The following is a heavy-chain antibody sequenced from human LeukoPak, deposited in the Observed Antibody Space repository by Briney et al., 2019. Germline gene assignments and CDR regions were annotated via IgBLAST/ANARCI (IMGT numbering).Heavy chain of an antibody. Sequence: PGGSLRLSCVASGFTFDHYAMHWVRHAPGEGLEWVSLINGDGDTTYFADSVRGRFSISRDNSKNSLYLQMNSLRTEDTALYYCAKDIGYYYGSGSYGAQDYWGQGTLVTVSS. D-gene: IGHD3-10*01. CDR1: GFTFDHYA. V-gene: IGHV3-43*02. J-gene: IGHJ4*02. CDR3: AKDIGYYYGSGSYGAQDY. CDR2: INGDGDTT.